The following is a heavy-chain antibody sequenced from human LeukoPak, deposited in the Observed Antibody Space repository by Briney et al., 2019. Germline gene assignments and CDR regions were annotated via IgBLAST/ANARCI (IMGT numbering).Heavy chain of an antibody. Sequence: SETLSLTCTVSGGSISSYYWSWIRQPPGKGLEWIGYIYYSGSTNYNSSLKSRVTMSVDTSKNQFSLNLSSVTTADTAVYYCASGREYSSSSPDYWGQGTLVTVSS. CDR2: IYYSGST. J-gene: IGHJ4*02. V-gene: IGHV4-59*01. CDR1: GGSISSYY. D-gene: IGHD6-6*01. CDR3: ASGREYSSSSPDY.